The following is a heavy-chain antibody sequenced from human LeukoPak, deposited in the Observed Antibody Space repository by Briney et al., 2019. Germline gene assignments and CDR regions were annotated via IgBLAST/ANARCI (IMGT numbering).Heavy chain of an antibody. CDR2: ITSSGNTI. D-gene: IGHD6-19*01. CDR3: ASSAGALIDC. J-gene: IGHJ4*02. CDR1: GFTFSSYD. V-gene: IGHV3-48*03. Sequence: PGGSLRLSCAASGFTFSSYDMNWVRQAPGKGLEWVSYITSSGNTIYYADSVKGRFTISRDNAKNSLYLQMNSLRAEDTAVYYCASSAGALIDCWGQGTLVIVSS.